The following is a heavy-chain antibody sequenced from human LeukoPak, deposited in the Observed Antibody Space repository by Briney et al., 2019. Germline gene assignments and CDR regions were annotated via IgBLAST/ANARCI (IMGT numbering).Heavy chain of an antibody. D-gene: IGHD3-22*01. V-gene: IGHV4-34*01. CDR3: AREGNYYDSHS. Sequence: PSETLSLTCAVYGGSFTDYYWNWIRQPPGKGLEWIGEINHSGITHYNPSLKSRVTISADTSKNQFSLKLSSVTAADTAVYYCAREGNYYDSHSWGQGTLVTVSS. CDR2: INHSGIT. CDR1: GGSFTDYY. J-gene: IGHJ4*02.